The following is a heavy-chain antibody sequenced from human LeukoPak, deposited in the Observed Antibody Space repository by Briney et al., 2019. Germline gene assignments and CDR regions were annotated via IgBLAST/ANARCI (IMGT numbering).Heavy chain of an antibody. CDR2: INSKTDGGRT. V-gene: IGHV3-15*01. CDR1: VFTFSNAW. D-gene: IGHD6-25*01. J-gene: IGHJ4*02. Sequence: PGGSLRLSCAASVFTFSNAWMNWVRQAPGKGLEWVGRINSKTDGGRTNYAAPVKGRFTISRDDSKSTLFLQMDCLKTEDTAVYYYSTIIGSSGGWGQGTLVTVSS. CDR3: STIIGSSGG.